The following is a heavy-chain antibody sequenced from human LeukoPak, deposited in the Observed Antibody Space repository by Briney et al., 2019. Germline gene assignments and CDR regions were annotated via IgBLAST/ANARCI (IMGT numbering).Heavy chain of an antibody. CDR1: GFKFDDYG. CDR3: ATRGPYYYDSHAFDI. D-gene: IGHD3-22*01. CDR2: INWNGDSR. J-gene: IGHJ3*02. Sequence: GGSLRLSCTASGFKFDDYGMTWVRQAPGKGLEWVSDINWNGDSRGYAHSVKGRFTISRDNAKNSPYLQMNSLRAEDTAVYYCATRGPYYYDSHAFDIWGQGTMVTVSS. V-gene: IGHV3-20*04.